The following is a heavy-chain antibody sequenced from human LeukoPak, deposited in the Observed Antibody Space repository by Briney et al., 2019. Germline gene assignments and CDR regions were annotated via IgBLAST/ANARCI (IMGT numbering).Heavy chain of an antibody. Sequence: GASVKVSCKASGYTFTSYGISWVRQAPGQGLEWMGIINPSGGSTSYAQKFQGRVTMTRDTSTSTVYMELSSLRSEDTAVYYCASNSPHYYDSSGYFAFDIWGQGTMVTVSS. V-gene: IGHV1-46*01. CDR3: ASNSPHYYDSSGYFAFDI. J-gene: IGHJ3*02. CDR1: GYTFTSYG. D-gene: IGHD3-22*01. CDR2: INPSGGST.